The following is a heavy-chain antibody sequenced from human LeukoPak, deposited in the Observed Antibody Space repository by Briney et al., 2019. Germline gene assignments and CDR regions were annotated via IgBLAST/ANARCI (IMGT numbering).Heavy chain of an antibody. CDR3: ASDRGSSGRLGRFDN. V-gene: IGHV3-7*01. CDR1: GFTLSTYW. J-gene: IGHJ4*02. D-gene: IGHD6-19*01. CDR2: IKQDGSEK. Sequence: GGSLRLSCAASGFTLSTYWMTWVRQAPGKGLEWVVNIKQDGSEKYYVDSVKGRFTISRDNAKKLLYLQMNSLRVEDTAVYYCASDRGSSGRLGRFDNWGQGTLVTVSP.